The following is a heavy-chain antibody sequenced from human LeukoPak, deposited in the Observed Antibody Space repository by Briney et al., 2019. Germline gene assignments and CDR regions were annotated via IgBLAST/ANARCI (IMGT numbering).Heavy chain of an antibody. D-gene: IGHD3-10*01. Sequence: GGSLRLSCAASGFTFSSYWMHWVRQAPGKGLVWVSRINSDGSSTSYADSVKGRFTISRDNAKNTLYLQLNNLRPEDTAVYYCANDHFGSGSWDYWGQGTLVTVSS. CDR2: INSDGSST. J-gene: IGHJ4*02. V-gene: IGHV3-74*01. CDR3: ANDHFGSGSWDY. CDR1: GFTFSSYW.